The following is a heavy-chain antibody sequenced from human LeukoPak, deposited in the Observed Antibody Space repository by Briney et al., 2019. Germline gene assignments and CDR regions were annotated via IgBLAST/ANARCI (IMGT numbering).Heavy chain of an antibody. CDR1: GYTFTSYY. D-gene: IGHD7-27*01. CDR3: ATLPTGDGGEAVDY. Sequence: ASVKVSCKASGYTFTSYYMHWVRQAPGHGLEWMGIINPSGGSTSYAQKFQGRVTMTRDMSTSTVYMELSSLRSEDTAVYYCATLPTGDGGEAVDYWGQGTLVTVSS. CDR2: INPSGGST. V-gene: IGHV1-46*01. J-gene: IGHJ4*02.